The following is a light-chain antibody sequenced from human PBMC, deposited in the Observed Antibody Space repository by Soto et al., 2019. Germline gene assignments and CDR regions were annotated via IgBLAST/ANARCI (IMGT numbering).Light chain of an antibody. J-gene: IGLJ2*01. CDR3: QSYDSSFVL. CDR1: SGGIANNY. V-gene: IGLV6-57*04. CDR2: EHN. Sequence: LTQPPSVSAAPGQKVTISCTRTSGGIANNYVQWYQQRPGSAPTIVIYEHNQRPSGVPDRFSGSTDGSSNSASLTISGLQTEDEADYYCQSYDSSFVLFGGGTQLTVL.